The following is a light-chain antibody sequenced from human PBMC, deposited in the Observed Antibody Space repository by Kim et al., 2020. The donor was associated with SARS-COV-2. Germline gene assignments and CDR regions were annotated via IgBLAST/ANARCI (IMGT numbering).Light chain of an antibody. J-gene: IGKJ2*01. CDR1: QSVSSNY. V-gene: IGKV3-20*01. CDR3: QQYVDSPYT. CDR2: GAS. Sequence: LSPGARATLSCRASQSVSSNYLAWYQQKPGQAPRLLIYGASSRATGIPDRFSGSGSGTDFTLTISRLEPEDFAVYYCQQYVDSPYTFGQGTKLEI.